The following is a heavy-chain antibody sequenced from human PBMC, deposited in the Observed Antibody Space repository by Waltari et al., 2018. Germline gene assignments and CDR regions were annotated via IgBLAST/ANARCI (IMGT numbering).Heavy chain of an antibody. CDR3: ARATVGSTTTESFDI. D-gene: IGHD1-26*01. Sequence: QVLLQESGPGLLKPSETLSLTCTVSGYSISRGYYWAWIRQPPGKGLEWIASIYHTGDTYQNPSLNMRVTISIDTSKNFFSLKLDSVTAADTAVYFCARATVGSTTTESFDIWGQGTLVSVSS. V-gene: IGHV4-38-2*02. J-gene: IGHJ3*02. CDR1: GYSISRGYY. CDR2: IYHTGDT.